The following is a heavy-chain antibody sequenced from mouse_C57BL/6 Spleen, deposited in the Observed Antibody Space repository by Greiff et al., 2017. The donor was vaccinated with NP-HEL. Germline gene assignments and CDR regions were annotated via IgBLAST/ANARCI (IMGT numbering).Heavy chain of an antibody. Sequence: VHLVESGAELVKPGASVKISCKASGYAFSSYWMNWVKQRPGKGLEWIGQIYPGDGDTNYNGKFKGKATLTADKSSSTAYMQLSSLTSEDSAVYFCARTGTWYFDVWGTGTTVTVSS. CDR3: ARTGTWYFDV. D-gene: IGHD4-1*01. J-gene: IGHJ1*03. V-gene: IGHV1-80*01. CDR1: GYAFSSYW. CDR2: IYPGDGDT.